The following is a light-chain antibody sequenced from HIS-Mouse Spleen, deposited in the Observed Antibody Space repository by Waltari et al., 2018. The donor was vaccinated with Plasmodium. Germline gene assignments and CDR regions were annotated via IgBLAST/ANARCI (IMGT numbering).Light chain of an antibody. V-gene: IGLV2-11*01. CDR2: DVS. J-gene: IGLJ1*01. Sequence: QSALTQPRSVSGSPGQSVTISCTGTSSDVGGYNYVSWYQPHPGKAPKLIIYDVSKRPSGVPDRFSGSKSGNTASLTISGLQAEEEADYYCCSYAGSYTFVFGTGTKVTVL. CDR3: CSYAGSYTFV. CDR1: SSDVGGYNY.